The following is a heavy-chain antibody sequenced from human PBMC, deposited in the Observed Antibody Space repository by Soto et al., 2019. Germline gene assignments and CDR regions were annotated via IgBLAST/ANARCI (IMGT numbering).Heavy chain of an antibody. D-gene: IGHD3-9*01. J-gene: IGHJ4*02. V-gene: IGHV3-23*01. Sequence: GGSLRLSCAASGFTFSSYAMSWVRQAPGKGLEWVSAISGSGGSTYYADSVKGRFTISRDNSKNTLYLQMNSLRAEDTAVYYCATGRVWSASKRKFADDILTPFNYWGQGTLVTVSS. CDR2: ISGSGGST. CDR3: ATGRVWSASKRKFADDILTPFNY. CDR1: GFTFSSYA.